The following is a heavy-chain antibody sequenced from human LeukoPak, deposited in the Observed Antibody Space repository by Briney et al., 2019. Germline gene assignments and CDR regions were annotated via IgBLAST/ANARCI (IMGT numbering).Heavy chain of an antibody. CDR2: IIPIFGTA. D-gene: IGHD3-3*01. Sequence: SVKVSCKASGGTFSSYAISWVRQAPGQGLEWMGGIIPIFGTANYAQKFQGRVTITADESTSTAYMELSTLRSEDTAGYYCSREGPYYDFLSGYPDYWGQGTLVTVSS. V-gene: IGHV1-69*13. CDR1: GGTFSSYA. J-gene: IGHJ4*02. CDR3: SREGPYYDFLSGYPDY.